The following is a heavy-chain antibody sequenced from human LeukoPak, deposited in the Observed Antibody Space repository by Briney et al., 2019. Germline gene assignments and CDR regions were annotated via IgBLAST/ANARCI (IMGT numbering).Heavy chain of an antibody. CDR3: ARVVWPSGRYYYHYYMDV. CDR1: GFTFSSYG. CDR2: IWYDGSNK. J-gene: IGHJ6*03. V-gene: IGHV3-33*01. Sequence: GGSLRLSCAASGFTFSSYGMHWVRQAPGKGLEWVAVIWYDGSNKYYADSVKGRFTISRDNSKNTLYLQMNSLRAEDTAVYYCARVVWPSGRYYYHYYMDVWGKGTTVTVSS. D-gene: IGHD3-10*01.